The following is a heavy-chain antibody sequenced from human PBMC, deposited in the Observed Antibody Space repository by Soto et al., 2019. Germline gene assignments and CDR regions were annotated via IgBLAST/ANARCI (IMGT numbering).Heavy chain of an antibody. CDR1: GGSIRSSSYY. V-gene: IGHV4-39*02. D-gene: IGHD2-2*01. CDR2: VYYSGST. Sequence: SETLSLTCSVSGGSIRSSSYYWGWIRQPPGKGLEWLATVYYSGSTYYKPSLMSRLTLAVDTSKNHFSLKVNSVNAADTAVYYCARCTGSCSGTSSYFSFDXWGQGTLVTVSX. CDR3: ARCTGSCSGTSSYFSFDX. J-gene: IGHJ5*02.